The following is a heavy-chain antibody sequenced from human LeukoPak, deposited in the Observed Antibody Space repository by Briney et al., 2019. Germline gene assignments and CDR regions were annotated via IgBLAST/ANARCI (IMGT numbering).Heavy chain of an antibody. Sequence: PGGSLRLSCAASGFTFSSYWMSWVRQAPGKGLEWVANIKQDGSEKYYVDSVKGRFTISRDNAKNSLYLQMNSLRAEDTAVYYCARDQPSSSWYINRGDAFDIWGQGTMVTVSS. CDR1: GFTFSSYW. CDR2: IKQDGSEK. V-gene: IGHV3-7*01. D-gene: IGHD6-13*01. CDR3: ARDQPSSSWYINRGDAFDI. J-gene: IGHJ3*02.